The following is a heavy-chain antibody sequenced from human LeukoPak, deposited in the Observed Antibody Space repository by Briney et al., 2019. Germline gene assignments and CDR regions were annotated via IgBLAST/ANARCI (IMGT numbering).Heavy chain of an antibody. CDR2: IYHSGTT. CDR1: GGSISSSDYH. J-gene: IGHJ1*01. D-gene: IGHD2-15*01. V-gene: IGHV4-39*01. CDR3: ALLLVVGSGYFPH. Sequence: SETLSLACTVSGGSISSSDYHWGWIRQPPGKGLEWVGNIYHSGTTYYNPSLKSRVTISVVTSKNQFSLKVSSVTAADTAVYHCALLLVVGSGYFPHWGQGTLVTVSS.